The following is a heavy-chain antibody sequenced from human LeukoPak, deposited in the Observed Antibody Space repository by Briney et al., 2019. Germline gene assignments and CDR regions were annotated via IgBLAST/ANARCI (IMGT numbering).Heavy chain of an antibody. CDR1: GFTFSNYA. CDR2: VNSNGVST. CDR3: ARARLVVTALDY. Sequence: GGSLRLSCAASGFTFSNYAIHWVRQAPGEGLEYVSVVNSNGVSTYYANSVQGRFSVSRDNSKNTLYLQMGSLRADDMAVYYCARARLVVTALDYWGQGTLVTVSS. J-gene: IGHJ4*02. D-gene: IGHD2-21*02. V-gene: IGHV3-64*01.